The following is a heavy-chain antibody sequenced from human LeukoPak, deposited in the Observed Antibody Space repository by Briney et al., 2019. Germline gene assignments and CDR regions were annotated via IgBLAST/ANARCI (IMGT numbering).Heavy chain of an antibody. CDR2: INQDGSEK. V-gene: IGHV3-7*01. CDR1: GFTFSSYA. Sequence: GGSLRLSCAASGFTFSSYAMSWVRQAPGKVLEWVANINQDGSEKYYVDSVKGRFTITRDNAKNSLYLQMNSLRAEDTAAYFCVRAIGSNTLWGQGTLVTVSS. CDR3: VRAIGSNTL. D-gene: IGHD4-23*01. J-gene: IGHJ4*02.